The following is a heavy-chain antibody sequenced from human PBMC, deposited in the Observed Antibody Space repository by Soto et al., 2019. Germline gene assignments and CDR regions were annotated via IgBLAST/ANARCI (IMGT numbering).Heavy chain of an antibody. D-gene: IGHD3-3*01. CDR1: GGTFSSYA. J-gene: IGHJ6*02. Sequence: QVQLVQSGAEVKKPGSSVKVSCKASGGTFSSYAISWVRQAPGQGLEWMGGIIPIFGTANYAQKFQGRVTITAEESTSTAYMELSSLRSEDTAVYYCAILAYDFWSGPTGPSSGWCNSCYYYYGMDVWGQGTTVTVSS. V-gene: IGHV1-69*01. CDR3: AILAYDFWSGPTGPSSGWCNSCYYYYGMDV. CDR2: IIPIFGTA.